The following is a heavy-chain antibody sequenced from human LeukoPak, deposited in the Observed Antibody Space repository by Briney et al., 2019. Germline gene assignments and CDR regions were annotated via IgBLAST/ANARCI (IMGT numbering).Heavy chain of an antibody. Sequence: GGSLRLSCAASGFTFSNYAMMWVRQAAGKGLEGVSGISGSGDSTYYADSVKGRFTISRDNSKNTLYLQMNSLRAEDTAVYYCARRSGIAVAGAFDYWGQGTLVTVSS. D-gene: IGHD6-19*01. CDR2: ISGSGDST. CDR3: ARRSGIAVAGAFDY. CDR1: GFTFSNYA. J-gene: IGHJ4*02. V-gene: IGHV3-23*01.